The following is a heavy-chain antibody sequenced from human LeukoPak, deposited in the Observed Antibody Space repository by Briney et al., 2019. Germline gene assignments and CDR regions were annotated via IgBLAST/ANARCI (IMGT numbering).Heavy chain of an antibody. Sequence: TGGSLRLSCAASGFTFSNHAMTWVRQAPGKGREWVSGTSGSGGRTSYADSVKGRFTISRDNSKNTLYLQMNSLRVEDTARYYCAKDRDQRTQYYYYYYGMDVWGQGNTVTVSS. D-gene: IGHD2-2*01. V-gene: IGHV3-23*01. CDR2: TSGSGGRT. J-gene: IGHJ6*02. CDR3: AKDRDQRTQYYYYYYGMDV. CDR1: GFTFSNHA.